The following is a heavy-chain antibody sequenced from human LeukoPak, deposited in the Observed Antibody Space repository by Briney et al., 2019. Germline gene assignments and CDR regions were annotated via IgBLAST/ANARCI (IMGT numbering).Heavy chain of an antibody. CDR1: GGSISSYY. CDR2: IYYSGST. J-gene: IGHJ4*02. D-gene: IGHD1-26*01. CDR3: ARAQWELLGYFDY. Sequence: SETLSLTCTISGGSISSYYWSWIRQPPGKGLEWIGYIYYSGSTNYNPSLKSRVTISVDTSKNQFSLKLSSVTAADTAVYYCARAQWELLGYFDYWGQGTLVTVSS. V-gene: IGHV4-59*01.